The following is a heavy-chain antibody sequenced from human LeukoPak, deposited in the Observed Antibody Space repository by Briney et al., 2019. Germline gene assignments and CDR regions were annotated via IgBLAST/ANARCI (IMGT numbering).Heavy chain of an antibody. J-gene: IGHJ4*02. CDR2: VRGGGDVT. Sequence: GGSLRLSCAASGFTFTNYGVSWVRQAPGKGLEWVSSVRGGGDVTYYARSVRGRFTISRDNSKNTVYLQMNSLTAEDTAIYYRAKSLEESYDILIGFSSFDYWGQGTLATVS. V-gene: IGHV3-23*01. CDR3: AKSLEESYDILIGFSSFDY. CDR1: GFTFTNYG. D-gene: IGHD3-9*01.